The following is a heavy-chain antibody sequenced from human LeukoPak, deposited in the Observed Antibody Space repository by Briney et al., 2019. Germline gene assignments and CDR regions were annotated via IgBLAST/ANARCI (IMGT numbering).Heavy chain of an antibody. J-gene: IGHJ4*02. CDR2: ISGSGGST. Sequence: GGSLRLSCAASGFTFSSYAMSWVRQAPGKGLEWVSAISGSGGSTYYADSVKGRFTISRDNSKNTLYLQTNSLRAEDTAVYYCASSSSGWEYYFDYWGQGTLVTVSS. D-gene: IGHD6-19*01. CDR3: ASSSSGWEYYFDY. V-gene: IGHV3-23*01. CDR1: GFTFSSYA.